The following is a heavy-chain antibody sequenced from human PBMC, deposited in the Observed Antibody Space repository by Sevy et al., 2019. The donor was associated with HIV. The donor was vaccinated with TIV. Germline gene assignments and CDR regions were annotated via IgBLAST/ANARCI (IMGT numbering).Heavy chain of an antibody. D-gene: IGHD2-15*01. V-gene: IGHV3-7*01. CDR2: IKQGGTEK. CDR1: GFTFSSYW. J-gene: IGHJ6*02. Sequence: GGSLRLSCAASGFTFSSYWMSWVRQAPGKGLEWVANIKQGGTEKYYVDSVKGRFTVSRDNAKNSLYLQMNSLRAEDRAGYDCARGYCSGGSCYYYSYGLDVWGQGTTVTVSS. CDR3: ARGYCSGGSCYYYSYGLDV.